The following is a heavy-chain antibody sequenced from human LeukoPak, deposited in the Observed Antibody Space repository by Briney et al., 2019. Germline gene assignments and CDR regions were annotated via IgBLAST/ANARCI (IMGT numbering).Heavy chain of an antibody. D-gene: IGHD3-10*01. CDR1: GGSISSGGYS. V-gene: IGHV4-30-2*01. Sequence: PSQTLSLTCAVSGGSISSGGYSWSCIRQPPGKGLEWIGYIYHSGSTYYNPSLKSRVTISVDRSKNQFSLKLSSVTAADTAVYYCASMVRGVTLDPWGQGTLVTVSS. CDR2: IYHSGST. J-gene: IGHJ5*02. CDR3: ASMVRGVTLDP.